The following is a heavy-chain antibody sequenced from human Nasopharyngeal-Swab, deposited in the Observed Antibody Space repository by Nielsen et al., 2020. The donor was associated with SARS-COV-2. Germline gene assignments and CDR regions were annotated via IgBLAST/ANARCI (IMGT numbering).Heavy chain of an antibody. V-gene: IGHV4-39*01. J-gene: IGHJ2*01. CDR3: ARVFEPGGVVIHDWYFDL. CDR2: IYYSGST. D-gene: IGHD4-23*01. CDR1: GGSISSSSYY. Sequence: SETLSLTCTVSGGSISSSSYYWGWIRQPPGKGLEWIGSIYYSGSTYYNPSLKSRVTISVDTSKNQFSLKLSSVTAADTAVYYCARVFEPGGVVIHDWYFDLWGRGTLVTVSS.